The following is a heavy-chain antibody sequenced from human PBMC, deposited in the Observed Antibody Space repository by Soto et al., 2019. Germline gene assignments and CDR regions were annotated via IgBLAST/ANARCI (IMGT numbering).Heavy chain of an antibody. V-gene: IGHV3-30-3*01. Sequence: QVQLVESGGGVVPPGRSLRLSCAAFGFTFSTYLIHWVRQAPGKGLEWVAKISYDGDSKYADSVKGRFTISRDDSLKTAYLQMNSLRGEDTAVYYCAREWPATSYFDQWGQGTLVTVSS. CDR3: AREWPATSYFDQ. J-gene: IGHJ4*02. CDR1: GFTFSTYL. CDR2: ISYDGDSK.